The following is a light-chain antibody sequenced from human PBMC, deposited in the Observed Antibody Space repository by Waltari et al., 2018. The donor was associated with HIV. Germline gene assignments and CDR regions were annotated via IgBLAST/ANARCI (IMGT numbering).Light chain of an antibody. V-gene: IGKV1-5*03. CDR2: KTS. J-gene: IGKJ2*01. Sequence: DVQMTQSPSTLSAGVGDKVTITCRASQIINNWLAWYQQKPGKPPKLLIYKTSYLESGVPSRFSGSGSGADFTLIIDGLQPDDFATYYGQQYNSHSYAFGQGTKVDVK. CDR1: QIINNW. CDR3: QQYNSHSYA.